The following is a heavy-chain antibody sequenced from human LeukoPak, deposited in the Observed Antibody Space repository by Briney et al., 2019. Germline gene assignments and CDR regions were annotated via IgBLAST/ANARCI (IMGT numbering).Heavy chain of an antibody. Sequence: PGGSLRLSCAASGFTFSIYRMNWVRQAPGKGLEWVSSISSGSSYIYYADSVKGRFTISRDNAKNSLYLQMNSLRPEDTAVYYCARDPDGSEAYFDYWGQGTLVTVSS. J-gene: IGHJ4*02. CDR2: ISSGSSYI. V-gene: IGHV3-21*01. CDR1: GFTFSIYR. D-gene: IGHD5-24*01. CDR3: ARDPDGSEAYFDY.